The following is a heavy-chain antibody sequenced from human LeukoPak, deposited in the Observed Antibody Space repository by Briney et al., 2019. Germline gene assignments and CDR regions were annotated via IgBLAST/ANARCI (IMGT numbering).Heavy chain of an antibody. V-gene: IGHV4-61*05. CDR3: ARSDSSGYYYVVFDY. Sequence: SETLSLTCTVSGGSISSSSYYWGWIRQPPGKGLEWIGYIYYSGSTNYNPSLKSRVTISVDTSKNQFSLKLSSVTAADTAVYYCARSDSSGYYYVVFDYWGQGTLVTVSS. D-gene: IGHD3-22*01. CDR1: GGSISSSSYY. CDR2: IYYSGST. J-gene: IGHJ4*02.